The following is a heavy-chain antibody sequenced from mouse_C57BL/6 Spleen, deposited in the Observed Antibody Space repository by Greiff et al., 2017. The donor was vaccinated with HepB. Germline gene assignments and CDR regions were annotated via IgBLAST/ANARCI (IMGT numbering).Heavy chain of an antibody. CDR2: IDPSDSYT. D-gene: IGHD1-1*01. J-gene: IGHJ3*01. CDR3: ARQGYGSSDGWFAY. CDR1: GYTFTSYW. V-gene: IGHV1-50*01. Sequence: QVQLQQPGAELVKPGASVKLSCKASGYTFTSYWMQWVKQRPGQGLEWIGEIDPSDSYTNYNQKFKGKATLTVDTSSSTAYMQLSSLTSEDSAVYYCARQGYGSSDGWFAYWGQGTLVTVSA.